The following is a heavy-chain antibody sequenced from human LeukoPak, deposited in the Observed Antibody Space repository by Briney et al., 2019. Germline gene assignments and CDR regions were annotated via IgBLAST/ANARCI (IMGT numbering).Heavy chain of an antibody. CDR2: IYYSGST. CDR1: GASVSGSAYY. CDR3: ARVTGYMIGDYFDY. J-gene: IGHJ4*02. V-gene: IGHV4-39*07. D-gene: IGHD3-22*01. Sequence: SETLSLTCTVSGASVSGSAYYWGWIRQPPGKGLEWIGNIYYSGSTYYNESLERRVTISIDTSKNQFSLRLRSVTAADTAVYYCARVTGYMIGDYFDYWGQGTLVTVSS.